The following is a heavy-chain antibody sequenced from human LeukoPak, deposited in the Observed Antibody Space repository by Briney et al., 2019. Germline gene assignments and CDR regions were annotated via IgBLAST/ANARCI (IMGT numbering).Heavy chain of an antibody. CDR2: ISYDRSNK. D-gene: IGHD2-15*01. V-gene: IGHV3-30-3*01. Sequence: GGSLTLSCAASVFTFSSYAMHWVRQAPGKGLEWVAVISYDRSNKYYADSVKGRFTISRDNSKNTLYLQMNSLRAEDTAVYYCARTHTVHLPYHCSGGSCYSHYWGQGTLVTVSS. CDR1: VFTFSSYA. CDR3: ARTHTVHLPYHCSGGSCYSHY. J-gene: IGHJ4*02.